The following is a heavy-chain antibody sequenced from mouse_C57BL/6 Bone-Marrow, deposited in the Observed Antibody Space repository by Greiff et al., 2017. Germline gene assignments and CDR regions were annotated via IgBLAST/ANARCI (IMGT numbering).Heavy chain of an antibody. J-gene: IGHJ2*01. D-gene: IGHD2-3*01. CDR1: GYTFTSYG. CDR2: IYPRSGNT. V-gene: IGHV1-81*01. Sequence: VQLQESGAELARPGASVKLSCKASGYTFTSYGISWVKQRTGQGLEWIGEIYPRSGNTYYNEKFKGKATLTADKSSSTAYMELRSLTSEDSAVYFCARSDIGWLLRLDYWGQGTTLTVSS. CDR3: ARSDIGWLLRLDY.